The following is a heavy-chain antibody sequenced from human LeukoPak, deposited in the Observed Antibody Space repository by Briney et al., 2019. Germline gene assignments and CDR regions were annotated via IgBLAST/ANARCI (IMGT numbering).Heavy chain of an antibody. D-gene: IGHD6-25*01. CDR1: GYTFTSYG. V-gene: IGHV1-18*01. CDR3: ARELSPATLYYFDY. J-gene: IGHJ4*02. Sequence: ASVKVSCKASGYTFTSYGISWVRQAPGQGLEWMGWISAYNGNTNYAQKLQGRVTMTTDTSTSTAYMELRSLRSEDTAVYYCARELSPATLYYFDYWGQGTLVTVSS. CDR2: ISAYNGNT.